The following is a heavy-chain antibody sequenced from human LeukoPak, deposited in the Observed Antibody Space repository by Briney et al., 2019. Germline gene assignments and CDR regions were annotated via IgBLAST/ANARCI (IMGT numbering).Heavy chain of an antibody. D-gene: IGHD4-23*01. CDR2: TYYSSKWFS. J-gene: IGHJ6*03. Sequence: SQTLSLTCAISGDSVSSTSAAWHWIRQSPSRGLEWLGRTYYSSKWFSYYAVSAKSRIIIKPDTSRNQFSLQLNSVIPEDTAVYYCARTYGSNSYYYYYMDVWGTGTTVTVSS. V-gene: IGHV6-1*01. CDR1: GDSVSSTSAA. CDR3: ARTYGSNSYYYYYMDV.